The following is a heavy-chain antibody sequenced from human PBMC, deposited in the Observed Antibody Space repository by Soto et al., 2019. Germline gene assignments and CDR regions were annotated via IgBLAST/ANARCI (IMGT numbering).Heavy chain of an antibody. D-gene: IGHD5-18*01. CDR3: AKGDTNMVPDF. V-gene: IGHV4-59*01. Sequence: SETLSLTCTVSGGSISSYYWSWIRQPPGKGLEWIGYIYHSGSTNYNPSLRGRVTISVDTSKNQFSLKLSSATAADTAVYYCAKGDTNMVPDFWGQGSLVTVSS. J-gene: IGHJ4*02. CDR1: GGSISSYY. CDR2: IYHSGST.